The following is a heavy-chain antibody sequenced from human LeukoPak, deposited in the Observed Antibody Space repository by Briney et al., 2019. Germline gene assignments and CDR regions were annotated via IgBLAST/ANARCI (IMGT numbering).Heavy chain of an antibody. Sequence: GSLRLSCAASGFTFSSYWMHWVRQAPGKGLEWVSYISSSSSYTNYADSVKGRFTISRDNAKNSLYLQMNSLRAEDTAVYYCARSYGSGSYAHDHYYYYGMDVWGKGTTVTVSS. CDR1: GFTFSSYW. J-gene: IGHJ6*04. D-gene: IGHD3-10*01. CDR2: ISSSSSYT. CDR3: ARSYGSGSYAHDHYYYYGMDV. V-gene: IGHV3-21*05.